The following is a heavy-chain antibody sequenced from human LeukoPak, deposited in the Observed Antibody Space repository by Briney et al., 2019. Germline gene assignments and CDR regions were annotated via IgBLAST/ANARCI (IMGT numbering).Heavy chain of an antibody. V-gene: IGHV1-2*04. CDR2: INPNSGGT. Sequence: ASVKVSCKASGYTFTGYYMHWVRQAPGQGLEWMGWINPNSGGTNYAQKFQGWVTMTRDTSINTAYMELSRLTSDDTAVYYCARDPYNNYVMDVWGKGTTVTVSS. J-gene: IGHJ6*04. D-gene: IGHD5-24*01. CDR1: GYTFTGYY. CDR3: ARDPYNNYVMDV.